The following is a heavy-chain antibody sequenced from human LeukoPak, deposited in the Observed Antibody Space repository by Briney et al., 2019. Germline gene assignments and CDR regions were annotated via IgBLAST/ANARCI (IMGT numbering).Heavy chain of an antibody. J-gene: IGHJ5*02. CDR2: IIPIFGTA. V-gene: IGHV1-69*05. CDR3: ARGALGYCSSTSCYSGRFDP. Sequence: SVKVSCKASGSTFSSYAISWVRQAPGQGLEWMGGIIPIFGTANYAQKFQGRVTITTDESTSTAYMELSSLRSEDTAVYYCARGALGYCSSTSCYSGRFDPWGQGTLVTVSS. CDR1: GSTFSSYA. D-gene: IGHD2-2*01.